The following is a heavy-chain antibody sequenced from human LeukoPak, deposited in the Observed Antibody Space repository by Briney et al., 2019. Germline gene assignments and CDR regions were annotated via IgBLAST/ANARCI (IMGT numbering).Heavy chain of an antibody. J-gene: IGHJ3*02. CDR3: ATDESSSWRGGAFDI. D-gene: IGHD6-13*01. CDR2: FDPEDGET. Sequence: ASVKVSCTVSGYTLTELSMHWVRQAPGKGLEWMGGFDPEDGETIYAQKFQGRVTMTEDTSTDTAYMELSSLRSEDTAVYYCATDESSSWRGGAFDIWGQGTMVTVSS. V-gene: IGHV1-24*01. CDR1: GYTLTELS.